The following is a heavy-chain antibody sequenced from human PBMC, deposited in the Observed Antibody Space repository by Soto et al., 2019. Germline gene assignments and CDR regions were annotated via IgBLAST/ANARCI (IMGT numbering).Heavy chain of an antibody. J-gene: IGHJ4*02. Sequence: QVQLVESGGGVVQPGRSLRLSCAASGFTFSSYAMHWVRQAPGKGLEWVAVISYDGSNKYYADSVKGRFTISRDNSKNTLYLQMNSLRAEDTAVYYCARGVMANGDFDYWGQGTLVTVSS. CDR2: ISYDGSNK. V-gene: IGHV3-30-3*01. D-gene: IGHD2-21*01. CDR3: ARGVMANGDFDY. CDR1: GFTFSSYA.